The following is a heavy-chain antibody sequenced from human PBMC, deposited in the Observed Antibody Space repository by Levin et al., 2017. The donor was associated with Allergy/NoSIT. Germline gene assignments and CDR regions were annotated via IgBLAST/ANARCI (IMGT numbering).Heavy chain of an antibody. CDR2: IWDDGYKK. Sequence: LSLTCAASGFTFSSYGMHWVRPAPGKGLEWVAVIWDDGYKKYYADSVKGRFTISRDNSKNTLYLQMNSLRAEETAVYYCARVLRFYYFYYMDVWGKGTTFTVSS. CDR3: ARVLRFYYFYYMDV. J-gene: IGHJ6*03. CDR1: GFTFSSYG. D-gene: IGHD5-12*01. V-gene: IGHV3-33*01.